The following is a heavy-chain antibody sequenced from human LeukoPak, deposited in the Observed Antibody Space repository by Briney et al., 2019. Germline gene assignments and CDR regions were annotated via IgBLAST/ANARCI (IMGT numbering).Heavy chain of an antibody. J-gene: IGHJ4*02. Sequence: GRSLRLSCAASGFTFSSYAMHWVRQAPGKGLEWVAVISYDGSNKYYADSVKGRFTISRDNSKNTLYLQMNSLRAEDTAVYYCARDLDYGSGDYWGQGTLVTVSS. D-gene: IGHD3-10*01. CDR2: ISYDGSNK. CDR1: GFTFSSYA. V-gene: IGHV3-30*04. CDR3: ARDLDYGSGDY.